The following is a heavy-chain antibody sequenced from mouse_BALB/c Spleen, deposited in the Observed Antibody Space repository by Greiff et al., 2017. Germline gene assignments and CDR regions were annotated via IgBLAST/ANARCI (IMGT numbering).Heavy chain of an antibody. V-gene: IGHV5-6-3*01. CDR1: GFTFSSYG. CDR2: INSNGGST. CDR3: AREDYDYDGGYAMDY. Sequence: DVKLVESGGGLVQPGGSLKLSCAASGFTFSSYGMSWVRQTPDKRLELVATINSNGGSTYYPDSVKGRFTISRDNAKNTLYLQMSSLKSEDTAMYYCAREDYDYDGGYAMDYWGQGTSVTVSS. J-gene: IGHJ4*01. D-gene: IGHD2-4*01.